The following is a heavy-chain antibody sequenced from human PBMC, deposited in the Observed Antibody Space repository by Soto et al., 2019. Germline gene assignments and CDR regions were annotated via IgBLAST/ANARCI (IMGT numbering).Heavy chain of an antibody. CDR3: ARRGTSLEHFDY. CDR1: GYSFITYW. V-gene: IGHV5-51*01. J-gene: IGHJ4*02. Sequence: ESLKIPCQGSGYSFITYWIAWVRQMPGKDLEWMGIIYPGDSDTRYSPSFQGQVTISADKSISTAYLQWSSLKASDSAMYYCARRGTSLEHFDYWGQGTQVTVSS. CDR2: IYPGDSDT. D-gene: IGHD2-2*01.